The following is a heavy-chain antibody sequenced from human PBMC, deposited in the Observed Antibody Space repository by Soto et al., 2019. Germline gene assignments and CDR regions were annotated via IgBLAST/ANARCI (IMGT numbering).Heavy chain of an antibody. CDR2: IYYSGST. D-gene: IGHD3-10*01. CDR3: ARAKESGVYFDY. CDR1: GGSISSYY. J-gene: IGHJ4*02. V-gene: IGHV4-59*01. Sequence: PSETLSLTCTVSGGSISSYYWSWIRQPPGKGLEWIGYIYYSGSTNYNPSLKSRVTISVDTSKNQFSLKLSSVTAADTAVYYCARAKESGVYFDYWGQGTLVTVSS.